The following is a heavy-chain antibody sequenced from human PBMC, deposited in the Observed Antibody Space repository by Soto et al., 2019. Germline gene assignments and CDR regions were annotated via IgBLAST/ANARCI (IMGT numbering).Heavy chain of an antibody. CDR2: ISAYNANA. Sequence: GASVKVSCKASGYTFRNFGISWVRQAPGQGLEWMGWISAYNANANYAQKFQGRLTMTADTSTSTAYMELRSLRSDDTAVYYCAKKVATYFDGSGIDYWGPGTLVTVSS. J-gene: IGHJ4*02. V-gene: IGHV1-18*01. CDR3: AKKVATYFDGSGIDY. D-gene: IGHD3-22*01. CDR1: GYTFRNFG.